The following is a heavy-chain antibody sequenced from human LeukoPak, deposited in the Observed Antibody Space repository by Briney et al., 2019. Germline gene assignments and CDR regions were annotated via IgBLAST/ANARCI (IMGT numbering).Heavy chain of an antibody. Sequence: ASVKVSCKASGYTFTSYDINWVRQATGQGLEWMGWMNPNSGNTDYAQKFQGRVTMTRNTSISTAYMELSSLRSEDTAVYYCARPYYGSGSPRMDVWGQGTTVTVSS. V-gene: IGHV1-8*01. CDR2: MNPNSGNT. D-gene: IGHD3-10*01. CDR3: ARPYYGSGSPRMDV. J-gene: IGHJ6*02. CDR1: GYTFTSYD.